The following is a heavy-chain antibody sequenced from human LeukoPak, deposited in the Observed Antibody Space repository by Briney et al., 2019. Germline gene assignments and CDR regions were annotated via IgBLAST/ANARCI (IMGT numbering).Heavy chain of an antibody. V-gene: IGHV1-24*01. Sequence: ASVKVSCKVSGNPLSEVSIHWVRQAPGKGLEWMGRFDPEDEEIIYAPKFQARVTLTADESTNTVFMRLTSLRSDDTAVYYCATDRSGYYLGYYGLDVWGRGTTVTVS. D-gene: IGHD5-12*01. CDR1: GNPLSEVS. J-gene: IGHJ6*02. CDR3: ATDRSGYYLGYYGLDV. CDR2: FDPEDEEI.